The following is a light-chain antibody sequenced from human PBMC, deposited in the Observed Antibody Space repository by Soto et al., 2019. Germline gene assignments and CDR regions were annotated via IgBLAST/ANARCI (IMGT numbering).Light chain of an antibody. V-gene: IGKV1-6*01. J-gene: IGKJ4*01. CDR1: QGIRSD. CDR2: GAT. Sequence: AIQMTQSPSSLSASVGDRVTITCRASQGIRSDLGWYQQKPGKAPNVLIYGATSLQSGVPSRFSGSGSGTDFTLTISSLQPEDCATYYCLQDYIYPLTFGGGTKVEMK. CDR3: LQDYIYPLT.